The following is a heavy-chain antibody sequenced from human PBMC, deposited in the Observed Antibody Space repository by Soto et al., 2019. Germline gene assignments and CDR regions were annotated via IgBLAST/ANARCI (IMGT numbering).Heavy chain of an antibody. CDR1: GGSISGGGDY. V-gene: IGHV4-31*03. CDR2: IYYSGST. CDR3: ARYVTP. Sequence: QVQLQESGPGLVNPSQTLSLTCTVSGGSISGGGDYWSLIRQHPGKGLEWIGYIYYSGSTYYNPSLKSRVTITVDTSKNQSSLKLMSVTAADTAVYYCARYVTPWGQGTLVTVSS. D-gene: IGHD3-16*01. J-gene: IGHJ5*02.